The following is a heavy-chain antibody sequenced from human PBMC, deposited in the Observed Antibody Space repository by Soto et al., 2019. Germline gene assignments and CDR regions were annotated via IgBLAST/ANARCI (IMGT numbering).Heavy chain of an antibody. Sequence: QVQLQESGPGLVKPSQTLSLTCTVSGGSISSGGYYWSWIRQHPGKGLEWIGYIYYSGSTYYNPSLKSRVTISVDTSKNQFSLKLSSVTAADTAVYYCAREVPTAAGQYYFDYWGQGTLVPSPQ. J-gene: IGHJ4*02. CDR3: AREVPTAAGQYYFDY. CDR1: GGSISSGGYY. V-gene: IGHV4-31*03. CDR2: IYYSGST. D-gene: IGHD6-13*01.